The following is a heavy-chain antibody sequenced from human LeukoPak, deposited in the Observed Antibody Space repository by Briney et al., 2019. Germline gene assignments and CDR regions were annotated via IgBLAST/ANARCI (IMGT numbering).Heavy chain of an antibody. CDR1: GFTFSSYE. D-gene: IGHD2-2*01. J-gene: IGHJ4*02. V-gene: IGHV4-38-2*01. CDR2: IYHSGSP. Sequence: KSGGSLRLSCAASGFTFSSYEMNWVRQAPGKGLEWIGSIYHSGSPYYNPSLKSRVTISVDTSRNQFSLKLSSVTAADTAVYNCAKGYCNGTSCYDDRGAFDYWGQGTLVTVSS. CDR3: AKGYCNGTSCYDDRGAFDY.